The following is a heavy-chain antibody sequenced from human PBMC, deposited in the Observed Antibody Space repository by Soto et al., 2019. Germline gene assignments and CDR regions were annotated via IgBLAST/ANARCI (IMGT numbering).Heavy chain of an antibody. Sequence: EVQLVESGGGLVQPGGSLRLSCAASGFTSSRYWMHWVRQAPGKGLVWVSRLSSDGSRTDYADSVKGRFTISRDSAKDTLYLEMHGLRAEDTAVYYCARGASMGGQGNLVTVSS. CDR2: LSSDGSRT. CDR3: ARGASM. D-gene: IGHD3-16*01. V-gene: IGHV3-74*02. J-gene: IGHJ4*02. CDR1: GFTSSRYW.